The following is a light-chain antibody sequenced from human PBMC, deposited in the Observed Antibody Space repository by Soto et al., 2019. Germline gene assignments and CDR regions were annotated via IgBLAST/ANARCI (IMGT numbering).Light chain of an antibody. CDR3: QQYGSSPPAT. Sequence: EIVLTQSPGTLSLSPGERATLSCRASQSVSSNYLAWYRQKPGQAPRLLIHGASSRATGIPDRFSGSGSETDFTLTISRLEPEDFAVYYCQQYGSSPPATFGQGTKVEIK. CDR2: GAS. V-gene: IGKV3-20*01. J-gene: IGKJ1*01. CDR1: QSVSSNY.